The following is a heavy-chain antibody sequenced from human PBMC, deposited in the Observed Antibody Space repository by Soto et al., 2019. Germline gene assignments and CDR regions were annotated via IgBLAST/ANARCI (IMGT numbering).Heavy chain of an antibody. CDR3: AKDTRATLRFLEWLLASDY. D-gene: IGHD3-3*01. CDR2: ISGSGGST. CDR1: GFTFSSYA. Sequence: PGGSLRLSCAASGFTFSSYAMSWVRQAPGKGLEWVSAISGSGGSTYYADSVKGRFTISRDNSKNTLYLQMNSLRAEDTAVYYCAKDTRATLRFLEWLLASDYWGQGTLVTVSS. J-gene: IGHJ4*02. V-gene: IGHV3-23*01.